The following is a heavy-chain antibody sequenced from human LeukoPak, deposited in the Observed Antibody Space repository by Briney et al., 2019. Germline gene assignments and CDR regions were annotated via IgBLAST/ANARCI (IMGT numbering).Heavy chain of an antibody. J-gene: IGHJ3*02. V-gene: IGHV3-23*01. CDR3: AKDQGYDFWSGYYPGPGDAFDI. D-gene: IGHD3-3*01. CDR1: GFTFSSYA. Sequence: GGSLRLSCAASGFTFSSYAMSWVRQAPGKGLEWVSAISGSGGSTYYADSVKGRFTISRDNSKNTLYLQMNSLRAEDTAVYYCAKDQGYDFWSGYYPGPGDAFDIWGQGTMVTVSS. CDR2: ISGSGGST.